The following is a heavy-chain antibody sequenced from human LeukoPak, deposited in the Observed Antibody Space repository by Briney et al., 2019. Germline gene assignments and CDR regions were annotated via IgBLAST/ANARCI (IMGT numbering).Heavy chain of an antibody. V-gene: IGHV1-18*04. CDR3: ARDHGVQAFDY. D-gene: IGHD4-17*01. CDR1: GHIFTDYY. CDR2: ISAYNGNT. J-gene: IGHJ4*02. Sequence: ASVKVSCKASGHIFTDYYINWVRQAPGQGLEWMGWISAYNGNTNYAQKLQGGVTMTTDTSTSTAYMELRSLRSDDTAVYYCARDHGVQAFDYWGQGTLVTVSS.